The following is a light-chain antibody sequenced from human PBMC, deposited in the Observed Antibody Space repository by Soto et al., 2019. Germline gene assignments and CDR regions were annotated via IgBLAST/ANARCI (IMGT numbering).Light chain of an antibody. Sequence: IQMTQSPSSLSASVGDRFTITCRASQSISSYLNWYQQKPGKAPKLLIYAASSLQSGVPSRFSGSGSGTDFTLTISSLQPEDVATYYCQQSYSTLLTFGGGTKVDIK. V-gene: IGKV1-39*01. CDR1: QSISSY. CDR2: AAS. CDR3: QQSYSTLLT. J-gene: IGKJ4*01.